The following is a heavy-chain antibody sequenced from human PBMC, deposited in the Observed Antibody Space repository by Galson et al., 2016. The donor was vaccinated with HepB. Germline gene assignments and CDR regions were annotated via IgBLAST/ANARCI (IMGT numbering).Heavy chain of an antibody. CDR1: GFDFSLYT. CDR2: IQHNGNDI. D-gene: IGHD3-22*01. Sequence: SLRLSCAAYGFDFSLYTMLWVRQAPGKGLDWVALIQHNGNDIFYADSVKGRFTISRDTSKNTLYLQMNSLRAEDTAVYYCAILGMYYRDTSDYFTEDFWGQGTLVTVSS. V-gene: IGHV3-30-3*01. CDR3: AILGMYYRDTSDYFTEDF. J-gene: IGHJ4*02.